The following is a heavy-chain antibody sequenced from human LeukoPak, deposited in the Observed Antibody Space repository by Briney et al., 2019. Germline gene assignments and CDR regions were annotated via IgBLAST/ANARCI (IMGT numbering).Heavy chain of an antibody. Sequence: SETLSLTCAVYGGSFSGYYWSWIRQPPGKGLEWIGEINHSGSTSYNPSLKSRVTISVDTSKNQFSLKLSSVTAADTAVYYCASTRGYDSSGYYYEVDYWGQGTLVTVSS. V-gene: IGHV4-34*01. J-gene: IGHJ4*02. CDR1: GGSFSGYY. CDR3: ASTRGYDSSGYYYEVDY. CDR2: INHSGST. D-gene: IGHD3-22*01.